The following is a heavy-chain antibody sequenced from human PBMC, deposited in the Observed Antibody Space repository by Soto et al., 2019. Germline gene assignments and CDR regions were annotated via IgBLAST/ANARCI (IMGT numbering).Heavy chain of an antibody. Sequence: QVQLVQSGAEVKKPGASVKVSCKASGYTFTSYYVHWVRQAPGQGLEWMGIINPSGGSTNYAQNFQGRVTMTRDTSTSTVYMELSSLRFEDTAVYYCATLAVTTSFDYWGQGTLVTVSS. V-gene: IGHV1-46*01. J-gene: IGHJ4*02. CDR3: ATLAVTTSFDY. D-gene: IGHD4-4*01. CDR1: GYTFTSYY. CDR2: INPSGGST.